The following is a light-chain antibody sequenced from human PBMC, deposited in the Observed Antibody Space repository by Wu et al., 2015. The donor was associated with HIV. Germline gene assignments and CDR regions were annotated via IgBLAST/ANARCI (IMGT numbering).Light chain of an antibody. Sequence: AIRMTQSPSSLSASTGDSVTITCRASQDISNYLAWFQQKSGKAPNLLIYDASTLQNGVPSRFNGSGSGTDFTLTINCLQSEDFASYYCQQYYSYPWTFGQGTKVEIK. V-gene: IGKV1-8*01. CDR1: QDISNY. CDR2: DAS. J-gene: IGKJ1*01. CDR3: QQYYSYPWT.